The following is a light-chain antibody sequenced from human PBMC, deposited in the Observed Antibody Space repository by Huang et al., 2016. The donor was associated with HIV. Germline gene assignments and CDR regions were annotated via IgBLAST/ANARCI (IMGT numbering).Light chain of an antibody. CDR2: SAS. Sequence: IQMTQPPTSLSASIGYRVSIACRASQNINTYLNWYQQKPGKARKLLISSASTLHSGVPSRFSGSGAVTVFTLTIRGLQLDDFATYYCLQSYSAVSPFAPGTRL. CDR1: QNINTY. CDR3: LQSYSAVSP. V-gene: IGKV1-39*01. J-gene: IGKJ5*01.